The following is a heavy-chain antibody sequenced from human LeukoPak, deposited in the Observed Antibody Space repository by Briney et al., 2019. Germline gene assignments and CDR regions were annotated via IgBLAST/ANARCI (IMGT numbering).Heavy chain of an antibody. CDR1: GFTFSSHW. D-gene: IGHD3-10*01. J-gene: IGHJ4*02. CDR2: IISDGSST. CDR3: ARGHVPGSDRHWDY. Sequence: SGGSLRLSCAASGFTFSSHWMHWVRQAPGKGLVRVSRIISDGSSTSYADSVKGRFTISRDNAKNTLYLQMNSLRDEDTVVYYCARGHVPGSDRHWDYWGQGILVTVSS. V-gene: IGHV3-74*01.